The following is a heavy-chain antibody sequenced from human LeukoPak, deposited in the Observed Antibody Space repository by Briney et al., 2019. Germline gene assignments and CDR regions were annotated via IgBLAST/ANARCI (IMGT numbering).Heavy chain of an antibody. CDR2: IWYDGSNK. CDR1: GFTFSSYG. CDR3: ARAYCGGDCSPGSLGY. Sequence: PGGSLRLSCAASGFTFSSYGMHWVRQAPGKGLEWVAVIWYDGSNKYYADSVKGRFTISRDNSKNTLYLQMNSLRAEDTAVYYCARAYCGGDCSPGSLGYWGQGTLVTVSS. D-gene: IGHD2-21*02. J-gene: IGHJ4*02. V-gene: IGHV3-33*01.